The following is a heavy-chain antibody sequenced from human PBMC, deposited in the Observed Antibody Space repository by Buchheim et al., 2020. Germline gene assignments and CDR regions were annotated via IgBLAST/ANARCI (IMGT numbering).Heavy chain of an antibody. CDR3: ARPSLARFGEGGYDP. D-gene: IGHD3-10*01. J-gene: IGHJ5*02. V-gene: IGHV4-39*01. CDR2: MYYSGST. Sequence: QLQLQESGPGLVKPSETLSLTCSVSGGSISSSSYYWGWIRQPPGKGLEWIGTMYYSGSTHYNASLKSRVTISVDTSTNQLSLKLSSVTAADTAVYYCARPSLARFGEGGYDPWGQGTL. CDR1: GGSISSSSYY.